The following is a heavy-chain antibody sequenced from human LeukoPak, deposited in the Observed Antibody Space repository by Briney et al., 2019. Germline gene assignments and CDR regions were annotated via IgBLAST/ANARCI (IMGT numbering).Heavy chain of an antibody. CDR3: ARDIELST. Sequence: GGSLRLSCAASGFMFRDAAMTWVRQVPGKGLEWVSLIASSGLNTYYADSVRGRFTISRDNSKNTLSLQMNSLRVEDTAIYYCARDIELSTWGLGTLVTVSS. CDR2: IASSGLNT. CDR1: GFMFRDAA. V-gene: IGHV3-23*01. J-gene: IGHJ3*01. D-gene: IGHD5-12*01.